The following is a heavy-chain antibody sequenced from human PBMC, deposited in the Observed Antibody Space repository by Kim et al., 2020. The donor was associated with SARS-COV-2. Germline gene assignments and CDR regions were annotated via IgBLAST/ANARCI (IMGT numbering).Heavy chain of an antibody. Sequence: ASVKVSCKASGYTFTSYGISWVRQAPGQGLEWMGWISAYNGNTNYAQKLQGRVTMTTDTSTSTAYMELRSLRSDDTAVYYCARDQYHDYGDYPRGVDYWGQGTLVTVSS. V-gene: IGHV1-18*04. CDR3: ARDQYHDYGDYPRGVDY. CDR1: GYTFTSYG. J-gene: IGHJ4*02. CDR2: ISAYNGNT. D-gene: IGHD4-17*01.